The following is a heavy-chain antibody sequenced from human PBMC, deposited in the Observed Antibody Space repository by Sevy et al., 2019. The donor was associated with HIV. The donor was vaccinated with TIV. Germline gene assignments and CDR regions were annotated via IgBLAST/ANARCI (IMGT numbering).Heavy chain of an antibody. J-gene: IGHJ6*02. Sequence: ASVKFSCRASGYTFTSYDINWVRQATGQGLEWMGWMSPNSGNTGYAQKFQDRVTMTRNTSISTAYMELSSLRSEDTAVYYCARFLSTSYYYYYAMDVWGQGTTVTVSS. CDR3: ARFLSTSYYYYYAMDV. V-gene: IGHV1-8*01. D-gene: IGHD2-2*01. CDR1: GYTFTSYD. CDR2: MSPNSGNT.